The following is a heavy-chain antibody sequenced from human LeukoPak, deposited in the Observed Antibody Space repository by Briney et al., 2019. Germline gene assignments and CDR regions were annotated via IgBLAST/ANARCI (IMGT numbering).Heavy chain of an antibody. CDR2: IKQDGSEK. D-gene: IGHD5-24*01. V-gene: IGHV3-7*05. CDR1: GFTFSNYW. Sequence: GGSLRLSCAASGFTFSNYWMIWVRQAPGKGLEWVGNIKQDGSEKRYTDSVRGRFSISRDNAQTSLYLQMNSLRAEDTAVYYCARASDPWLQLTWGQGTLVTVSS. CDR3: ARASDPWLQLT. J-gene: IGHJ5*02.